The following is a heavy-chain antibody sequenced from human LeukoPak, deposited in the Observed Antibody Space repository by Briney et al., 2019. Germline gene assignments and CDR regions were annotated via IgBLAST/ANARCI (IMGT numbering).Heavy chain of an antibody. CDR1: GFTFTSYG. Sequence: PGGSLRLSCAASGFTFTSYGMHWVRQAPGKGLEWVAFIRYDGSNKYYADSVKGRFTISRDNSKNTLYLQMNSLRAEDTAVYYCAKDSDYGSGTYYYYHSGMDVWGQGTTVTVSS. D-gene: IGHD3-10*01. V-gene: IGHV3-30*02. J-gene: IGHJ6*02. CDR3: AKDSDYGSGTYYYYHSGMDV. CDR2: IRYDGSNK.